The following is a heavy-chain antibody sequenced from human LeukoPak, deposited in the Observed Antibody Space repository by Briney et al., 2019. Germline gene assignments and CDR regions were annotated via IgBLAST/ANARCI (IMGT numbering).Heavy chain of an antibody. CDR2: IIPIFGTA. V-gene: IGHV1-69*05. CDR3: ARAVVVPAHYYYYMDV. J-gene: IGHJ6*03. Sequence: SVKVSCKASGGTFSSYAISWVRQAPGQGLEWMGGIIPIFGTANYAQKFQGRVTITTDESTSTAYMELSSLRSEDTAVYYCARAVVVPAHYYYYMDVWGKGTTVTVSS. D-gene: IGHD2-2*01. CDR1: GGTFSSYA.